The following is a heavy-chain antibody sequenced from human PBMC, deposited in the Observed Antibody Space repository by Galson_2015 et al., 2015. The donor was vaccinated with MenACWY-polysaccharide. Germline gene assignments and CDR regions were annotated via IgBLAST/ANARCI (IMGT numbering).Heavy chain of an antibody. Sequence: SLRLSCAASGFTFSSYGMHWVRQAPGKGLEWVAVISYDGSNKYYADSVKGRFTISRDNSKNTLYLQMNSLRVEDTAVYYCAKGGHFDYWGQGILVTVSS. CDR2: ISYDGSNK. CDR1: GFTFSSYG. J-gene: IGHJ4*02. CDR3: AKGGHFDY. V-gene: IGHV3-30*18.